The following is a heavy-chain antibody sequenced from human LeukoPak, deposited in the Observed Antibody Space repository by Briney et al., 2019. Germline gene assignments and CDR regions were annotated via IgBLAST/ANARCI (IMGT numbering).Heavy chain of an antibody. CDR2: IYHSGST. Sequence: KPSETLSLTCTVSGYSISSGYYWGWIRQPPGKGLEWIGSIYHSGSTYYNPSLKSRVTISVDTSKNQFSLKLSSVTVADTAVYYCASYLDILTGYYDYWGQGTLVTVSS. CDR1: GYSISSGYY. V-gene: IGHV4-38-2*02. CDR3: ASYLDILTGYYDY. J-gene: IGHJ4*02. D-gene: IGHD3-9*01.